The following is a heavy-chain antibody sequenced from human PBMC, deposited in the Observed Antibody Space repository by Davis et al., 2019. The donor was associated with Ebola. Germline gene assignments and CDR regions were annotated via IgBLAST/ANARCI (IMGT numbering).Heavy chain of an antibody. CDR1: GFTFSSYA. V-gene: IGHV3-23*01. J-gene: IGHJ6*02. CDR3: AKSTYDSSGYYSGYGMDV. CDR2: ISGSGGST. D-gene: IGHD3-22*01. Sequence: PGGSLRLSCAASGFTFSSYAMSWVRQAPGKGLEWVSAISGSGGSTYYADSVKGRFTISRDNSKNTLYLQMNSLRAEDTAVYYCAKSTYDSSGYYSGYGMDVWGQGTTVTVSS.